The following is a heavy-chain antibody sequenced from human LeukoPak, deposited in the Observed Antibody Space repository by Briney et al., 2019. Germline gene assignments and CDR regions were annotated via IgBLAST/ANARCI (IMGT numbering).Heavy chain of an antibody. CDR3: ARDRGSHRY. V-gene: IGHV3-7*01. D-gene: IGHD1-26*01. J-gene: IGHJ4*02. CDR2: IKQDGSEK. CDR1: GFTFSSYW. Sequence: GGSLRLPCAASGFTFSSYWMSWVREAPGKGLEWVANIKQDGSEKYYVDSVKGRFTISRDNAKNSLYLQMNSLRAEATAVYYCARDRGSHRYWGQGTLVTVSS.